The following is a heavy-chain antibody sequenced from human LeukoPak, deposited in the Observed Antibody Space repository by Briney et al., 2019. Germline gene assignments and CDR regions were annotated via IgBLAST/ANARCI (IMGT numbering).Heavy chain of an antibody. J-gene: IGHJ5*02. CDR3: AKGQLWKNWFDP. V-gene: IGHV3-30*02. Sequence: GGSLRLSCAASGFTFSSYGMHWVRQAPGKGLEWVTFIRYDGSNIYYADSVKGRFTISRDNSKNTLYLQMNSLRAEDTAVYYCAKGQLWKNWFDPWGQGTLVTVSS. CDR2: IRYDGSNI. D-gene: IGHD5-18*01. CDR1: GFTFSSYG.